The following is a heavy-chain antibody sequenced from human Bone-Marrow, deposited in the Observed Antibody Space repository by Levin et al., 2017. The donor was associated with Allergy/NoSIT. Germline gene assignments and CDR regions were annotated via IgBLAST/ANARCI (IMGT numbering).Heavy chain of an antibody. Sequence: GGSLRLSCTASGFTFGDYAMSWFRQAPGKGLEWVGFIRSKAYGGTTEYAASVKGRFTISRDDSKSIAYLQMNSLKTEDTAVYYCTRAHSSSWYYFDYWGQGTLVTVSS. V-gene: IGHV3-49*03. J-gene: IGHJ4*02. CDR1: GFTFGDYA. CDR3: TRAHSSSWYYFDY. CDR2: IRSKAYGGTT. D-gene: IGHD6-13*01.